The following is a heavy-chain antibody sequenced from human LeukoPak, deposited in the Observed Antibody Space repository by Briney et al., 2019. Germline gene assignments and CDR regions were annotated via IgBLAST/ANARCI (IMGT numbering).Heavy chain of an antibody. CDR1: GFTFDDYA. J-gene: IGHJ4*02. CDR2: ISWNSGSI. CDR3: ARDNNWSSDY. Sequence: GGSLRLSCAAFGFTFDDYAMHGVRQAPGKGLEWVSGISWNSGSIGYADSVKGRFTISRDNAKNSLYLQMNSLRAEDTAVYYCARDNNWSSDYWGQGTLVTVSS. D-gene: IGHD1-20*01. V-gene: IGHV3-9*01.